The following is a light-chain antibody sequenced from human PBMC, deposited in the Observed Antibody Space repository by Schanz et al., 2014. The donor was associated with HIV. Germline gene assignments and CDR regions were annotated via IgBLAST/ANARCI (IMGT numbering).Light chain of an antibody. Sequence: EIVLTQSPGTLSLSPGERATLSCRASQSLTSRYLAWYLQKPGQAPRLLIYGASSRATGIPDRFSGSGSGTDFTLTISRLEPEDFAVYYCQQYGSSPLLTFGGGTKVEIK. CDR2: GAS. CDR1: QSLTSRY. V-gene: IGKV3-20*01. CDR3: QQYGSSPLLT. J-gene: IGKJ4*01.